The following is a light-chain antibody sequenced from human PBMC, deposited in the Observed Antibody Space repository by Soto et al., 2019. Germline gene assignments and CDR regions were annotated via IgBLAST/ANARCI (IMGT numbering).Light chain of an antibody. CDR1: QDIRGA. CDR3: QQFNSYPIT. V-gene: IGKV1-13*02. J-gene: IGKJ5*01. Sequence: AIQLTQSPSSLSASVGDRVTITCRASQDIRGALAWYQQKPGKAPKILIYDVSTLESGVPSRFSGSSSGTDCTLTISSLQPVDFATYYCQQFNSYPITFGQGTRLEIK. CDR2: DVS.